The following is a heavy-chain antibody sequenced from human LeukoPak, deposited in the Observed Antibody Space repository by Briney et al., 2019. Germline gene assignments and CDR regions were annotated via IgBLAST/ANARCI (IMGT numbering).Heavy chain of an antibody. V-gene: IGHV1-2*02. CDR1: GYTFTGYY. D-gene: IGHD3-22*01. J-gene: IGHJ4*02. CDR3: ARVAVPYYYDSSGYLTYFDY. Sequence: GASVKVSCKASGYTFTGYYMHWVRQAPGQGLEWMGWINPNSGGTNYAQKFQGRVTMTRDTSISTAYMELSRLRSDDTAVYYCARVAVPYYYDSSGYLTYFDYWRQGTLVTVSS. CDR2: INPNSGGT.